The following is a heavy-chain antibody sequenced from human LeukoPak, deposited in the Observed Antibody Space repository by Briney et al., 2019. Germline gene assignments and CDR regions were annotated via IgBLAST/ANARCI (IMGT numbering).Heavy chain of an antibody. CDR3: VREASTSYYDSSGYYRQTETFDV. D-gene: IGHD3-22*01. V-gene: IGHV4-61*01. CDR2: VYYSGRT. J-gene: IGHJ3*01. CDR1: GDSVGSDSYY. Sequence: PSETLSLTCAVSGDSVGSDSYYWHWIRRSPGKGLEWVGFVYYSGRTKYNPSLKSRVAMPIDTSKNQVSLRLRSVTAADTAMYFCVREASTSYYDSSGYYRQTETFDVWGLGTMVTVSS.